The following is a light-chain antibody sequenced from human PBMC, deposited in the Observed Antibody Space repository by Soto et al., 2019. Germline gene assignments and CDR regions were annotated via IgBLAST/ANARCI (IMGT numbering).Light chain of an antibody. J-gene: IGKJ2*01. Sequence: EIVLTQSPATLSLSAGDRATLSCRASQRVSSYLAWYQQKPGQAPKLLIYAASNRDTGIPARFSGSGSGTDFTLTISSLEPEDVAVYYCQQRSNWPRTFGQGTKLEIK. CDR3: QQRSNWPRT. CDR1: QRVSSY. CDR2: AAS. V-gene: IGKV3-11*01.